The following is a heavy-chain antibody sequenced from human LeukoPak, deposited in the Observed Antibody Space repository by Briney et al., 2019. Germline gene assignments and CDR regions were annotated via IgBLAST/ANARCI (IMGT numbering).Heavy chain of an antibody. D-gene: IGHD3-16*01. CDR3: AKLDTFDYYFDY. J-gene: IGHJ4*02. V-gene: IGHV3-23*01. CDR2: ISGSGGST. CDR1: GFTFSTYA. Sequence: GGSLRLSCAASGFTFSTYAMSWVRQAPGKGLELVSAISGSGGSTYYADYVKGRFTISRDNSKNTLYLQMNSLRAEYTAVYYCAKLDTFDYYFDYWGQGTLVTVSS.